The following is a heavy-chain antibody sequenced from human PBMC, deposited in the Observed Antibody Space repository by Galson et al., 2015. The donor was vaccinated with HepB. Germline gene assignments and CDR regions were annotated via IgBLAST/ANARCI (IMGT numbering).Heavy chain of an antibody. Sequence: SLRLSCAASGFTFSGSAMHWVRQASGKGLEWVGRIRSKANSYATAYAASVKGRFTISRDDSKNTAYLQMNSLKTEDTAVYYCTRLIYGSGSYYNGSFDYWGQGTLVTVSS. V-gene: IGHV3-73*01. D-gene: IGHD3-10*01. CDR1: GFTFSGSA. J-gene: IGHJ4*02. CDR3: TRLIYGSGSYYNGSFDY. CDR2: IRSKANSYAT.